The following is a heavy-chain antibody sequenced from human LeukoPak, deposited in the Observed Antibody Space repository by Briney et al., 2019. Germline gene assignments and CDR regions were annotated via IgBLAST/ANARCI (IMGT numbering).Heavy chain of an antibody. V-gene: IGHV1-69*05. Sequence: SVKVSCKASGGTFSSYAISWVRQAPGQGLEWMGRIIPIFGTANYAQKFQGRVTITTDESTSTAYMELSSLRSEDTAVYYCARRRQSSGLIFDYWGQGTLVTVSS. J-gene: IGHJ4*02. CDR3: ARRRQSSGLIFDY. CDR1: GGTFSSYA. CDR2: IIPIFGTA. D-gene: IGHD6-19*01.